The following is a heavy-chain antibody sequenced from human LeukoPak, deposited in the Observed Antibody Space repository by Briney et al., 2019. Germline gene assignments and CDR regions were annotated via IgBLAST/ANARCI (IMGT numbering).Heavy chain of an antibody. CDR1: GYTFTRYW. Sequence: GESLKISCKASGYTFTRYWIGWVRQMPGKGLEWMGIIYPGDSDTRYSPSFQGQVTISADKSISTAYLQWSSLKASDTAIYYCARSKAAAARNDYWGQGTLVTVSS. CDR3: ARSKAAAARNDY. CDR2: IYPGDSDT. D-gene: IGHD6-13*01. J-gene: IGHJ4*02. V-gene: IGHV5-51*01.